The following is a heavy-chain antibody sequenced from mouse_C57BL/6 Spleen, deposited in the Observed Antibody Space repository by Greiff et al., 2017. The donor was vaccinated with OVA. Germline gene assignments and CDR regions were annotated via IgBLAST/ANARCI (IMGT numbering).Heavy chain of an antibody. V-gene: IGHV1-69*01. CDR1: GYTFTSYW. D-gene: IGHD2-3*01. CDR3: ARGLLDWYFDV. CDR2: IDPSDSYT. Sequence: VQLQQSGAELVMPGASVKLSCKASGYTFTSYWMHWVKQRPGQGLEWIGEIDPSDSYTNYNQKFKGKSTLTVDKSSSTAYMQLSSLTSEDSAVYYCARGLLDWYFDVWGTGTTVTVSS. J-gene: IGHJ1*03.